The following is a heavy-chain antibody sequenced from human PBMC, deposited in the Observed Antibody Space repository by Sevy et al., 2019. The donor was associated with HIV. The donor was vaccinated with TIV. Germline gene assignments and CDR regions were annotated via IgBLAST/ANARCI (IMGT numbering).Heavy chain of an antibody. Sequence: GGSLRLSCAVSGFTFRNFWMSWVRQAPGKGLEWVANIRQDGSEKYYVDSVRGRFTISRDNAKNSLFLQLNSLRADDTAIYYCAKSYFRSGTSYGMDLWGLGTTVTVSS. D-gene: IGHD3-10*01. CDR3: AKSYFRSGTSYGMDL. CDR1: GFTFRNFW. V-gene: IGHV3-7*01. CDR2: IRQDGSEK. J-gene: IGHJ6*02.